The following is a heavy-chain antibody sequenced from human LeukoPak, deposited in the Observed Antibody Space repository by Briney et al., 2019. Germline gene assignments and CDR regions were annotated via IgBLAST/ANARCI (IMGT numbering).Heavy chain of an antibody. CDR3: ARDDNSGYSDDAFDI. CDR1: GGSISSYY. V-gene: IGHV4-4*07. J-gene: IGHJ3*02. Sequence: SETLSLTCSVSGGSISSYYWSWLRQPAGKGLEWIGRIHTRGGTEYNPSLKNRVTMSIDTSQNQFSLKLISVTAADTAVYFCARDDNSGYSDDAFDIWGQGTLVTVSS. D-gene: IGHD5-12*01. CDR2: IHTRGGT.